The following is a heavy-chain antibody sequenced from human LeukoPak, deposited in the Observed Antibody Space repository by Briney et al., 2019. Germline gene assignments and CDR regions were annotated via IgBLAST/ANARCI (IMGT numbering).Heavy chain of an antibody. CDR2: IYYSGST. Sequence: SETRSLTCTVSGGSISSSSYYWGWIRQPPGKGLEWIGSIYYSGSTYYNPSLKSRVTISVDTSKNQFSLKLSSVTAADTAVYYCARQSPLVGATTGVGFDYWGQGTLVTVSS. CDR1: GGSISSSSYY. J-gene: IGHJ4*02. CDR3: ARQSPLVGATTGVGFDY. V-gene: IGHV4-39*01. D-gene: IGHD1-26*01.